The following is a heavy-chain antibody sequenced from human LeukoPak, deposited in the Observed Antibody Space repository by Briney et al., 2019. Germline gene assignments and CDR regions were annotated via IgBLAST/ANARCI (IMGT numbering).Heavy chain of an antibody. D-gene: IGHD3-3*01. V-gene: IGHV4-39*07. J-gene: IGHJ3*02. CDR2: IYYSGST. CDR1: GGSISSSSYY. CDR3: ARTTIFGVDDKGAFDI. Sequence: SETLSLTCTVSGGSISSSSYYWGWIRQPPGKGLEWIGSIYYSGSTYYNPSLKSRVTMSVDTSKNQFSLKLSSVTAADTAVYYCARTTIFGVDDKGAFDIWGQGTMVTVSS.